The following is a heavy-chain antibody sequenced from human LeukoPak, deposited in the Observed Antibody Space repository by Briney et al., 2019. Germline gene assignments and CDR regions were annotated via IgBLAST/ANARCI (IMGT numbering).Heavy chain of an antibody. J-gene: IGHJ4*02. CDR3: AREIVATAQGGGFDY. CDR1: GGSISSGGYY. D-gene: IGHD5-12*01. Sequence: PSETLSLTCTVSGGSISSGGYYWSWIRRHPGKGLEWIGYIYYSGSTYYNPSLKSRVTISVDTSKNQFSLKLSSVTAADTAAYYCAREIVATAQGGGFDYWGQGTLVTVSS. CDR2: IYYSGST. V-gene: IGHV4-31*03.